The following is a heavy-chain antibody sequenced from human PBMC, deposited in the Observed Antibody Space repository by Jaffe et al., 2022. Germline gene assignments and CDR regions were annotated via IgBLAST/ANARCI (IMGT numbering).Heavy chain of an antibody. CDR3: AGQLITIFGVVIIPRWFDP. CDR1: GGSISSYY. Sequence: QVQLQESGPGLVKPSETLSLTCTVSGGSISSYYWSWIRQPPGKGLEWIGYIYYSGSTNYNPSLKSRVTISVDTSKNQFSLKLSSVTAADTAVYYCAGQLITIFGVVIIPRWFDPWGQGTLVTVSS. CDR2: IYYSGST. J-gene: IGHJ5*02. D-gene: IGHD3-3*01. V-gene: IGHV4-59*01.